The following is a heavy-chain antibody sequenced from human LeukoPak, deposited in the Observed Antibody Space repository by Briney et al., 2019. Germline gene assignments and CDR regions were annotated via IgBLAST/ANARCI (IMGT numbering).Heavy chain of an antibody. CDR2: IKSKTDGGTT. CDR3: TTTYHYDSSGYSSYY. V-gene: IGHV3-15*01. Sequence: GGSLRLSCAASGFTFSNAWMSWVRQAPGKGLEWVGRIKSKTDGGTTDYAAPVKGRFTISRDDSKNTVYLQMNSLKTEDTALYYCTTTYHYDSSGYSSYYWGQGTLVTVSS. CDR1: GFTFSNAW. J-gene: IGHJ4*02. D-gene: IGHD3-22*01.